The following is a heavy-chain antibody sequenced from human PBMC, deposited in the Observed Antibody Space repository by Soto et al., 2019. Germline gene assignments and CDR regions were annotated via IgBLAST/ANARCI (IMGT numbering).Heavy chain of an antibody. CDR2: ISYDGDEK. CDR3: SNGRGRAVGRGDWGQYLDS. V-gene: IGHV3-30*18. D-gene: IGHD2-21*02. J-gene: IGHJ4*02. Sequence: QVQLVESGGGVVQPGRAVRLSCVVSGFTFTNYALHWVRQAPGKGLEWVAVISYDGDEKYYVGSVNGRFTISRDNYKSTLFLQMNSLRTEDTAMYYGSNGRGRAVGRGDWGQYLDSWGQGTLVTVSS. CDR1: GFTFTNYA.